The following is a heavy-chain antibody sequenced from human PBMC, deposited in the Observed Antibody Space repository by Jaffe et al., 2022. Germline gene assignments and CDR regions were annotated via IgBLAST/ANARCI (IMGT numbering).Heavy chain of an antibody. V-gene: IGHV1-2*02. CDR2: INPNSGGT. CDR3: ARGGYCSSTSCPEDAFDI. D-gene: IGHD2-2*01. Sequence: QVQLVQSGAEVKKPGASVKVSCKASGYTFTGYYMHWVRQAPGQGLEWMGWINPNSGGTNYAQKFQGRVTMTRDTSISTAYMELSRLRSDDTAVYYCARGGYCSSTSCPEDAFDIWGQGTMVTVSS. CDR1: GYTFTGYY. J-gene: IGHJ3*02.